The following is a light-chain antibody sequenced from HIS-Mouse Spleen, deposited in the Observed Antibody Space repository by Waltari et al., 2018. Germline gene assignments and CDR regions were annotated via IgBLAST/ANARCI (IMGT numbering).Light chain of an antibody. CDR2: EGS. Sequence: QSALTQPASVSGSPGQSITIPCTGTSRDVGRYNLVPWYQQHPGKAPKLMIYEGSKRPSGVSNRFSGSKSGNTASLTISGLQAEDEADYYCCSYAGSSTSVVFGGGTKLTVL. CDR3: CSYAGSSTSVV. V-gene: IGLV2-23*01. CDR1: SRDVGRYNL. J-gene: IGLJ2*01.